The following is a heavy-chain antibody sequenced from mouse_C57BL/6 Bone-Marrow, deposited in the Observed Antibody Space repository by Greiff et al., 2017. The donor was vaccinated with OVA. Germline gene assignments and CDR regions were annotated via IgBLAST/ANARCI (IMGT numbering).Heavy chain of an antibody. D-gene: IGHD3-2*02. CDR3: ARKRGQLRLPAWFAY. CDR1: GFTFSDYG. V-gene: IGHV5-17*01. J-gene: IGHJ3*01. CDR2: ISSGSSTI. Sequence: EVKLMESGGGLVKPGGSLKLSCAASGFTFSDYGMHWVRQAPEKGLEWVAYISSGSSTIYYADTVKGRFTISRDNAKNTLFLQMTSLRSEDTAMYYCARKRGQLRLPAWFAYWGQGTLVTVSA.